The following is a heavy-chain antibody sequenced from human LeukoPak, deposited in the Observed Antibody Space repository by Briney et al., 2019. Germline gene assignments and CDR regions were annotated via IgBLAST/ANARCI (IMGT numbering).Heavy chain of an antibody. V-gene: IGHV3-48*03. J-gene: IGHJ3*02. Sequence: PGGSLRLSCAASGFTFSSYEMNWVRQAPGKGLEWVSFITSGGTTIYYADSVKGRFTISRDSAKNSLYLQMSSLRAEDKAVYYCARANDYDNAFDIWGLGTMVTVSS. D-gene: IGHD4-17*01. CDR1: GFTFSSYE. CDR3: ARANDYDNAFDI. CDR2: ITSGGTTI.